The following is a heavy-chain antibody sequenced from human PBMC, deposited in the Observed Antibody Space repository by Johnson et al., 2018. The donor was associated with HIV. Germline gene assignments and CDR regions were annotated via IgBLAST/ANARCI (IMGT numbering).Heavy chain of an antibody. V-gene: IGHV3-30-3*01. CDR1: GFTFSNYA. Sequence: QVQLVESRGGVVQPGRSLRLSCAASGFTFSNYAMHWVRQAPGKGLEWVAVISYDGSNKYYADSVKGRFTISRDNSKNTLYLQMNSLRAEDTAVYYCARARIGVPPAGVFDMWGQGTRVTVSS. D-gene: IGHD3-3*01. J-gene: IGHJ3*02. CDR3: ARARIGVPPAGVFDM. CDR2: ISYDGSNK.